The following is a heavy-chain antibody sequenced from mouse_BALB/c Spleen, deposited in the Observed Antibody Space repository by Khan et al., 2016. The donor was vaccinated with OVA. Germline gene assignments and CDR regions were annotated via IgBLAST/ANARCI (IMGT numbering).Heavy chain of an antibody. CDR3: ARGEGYYEDAMDY. D-gene: IGHD2-3*01. CDR1: GFSLTSYG. CDR2: IWAGGST. J-gene: IGHJ4*01. Sequence: QVQLKESGPGLVAPSQSLSITCTVSGFSLTSYGVHWVRQPPGKGLEWLGVIWAGGSTNYNSALMSRLSISRDKSKSQVFLKMNSLQTGDTATYYCARGEGYYEDAMDYWGQGTSVTVSS. V-gene: IGHV2-9*02.